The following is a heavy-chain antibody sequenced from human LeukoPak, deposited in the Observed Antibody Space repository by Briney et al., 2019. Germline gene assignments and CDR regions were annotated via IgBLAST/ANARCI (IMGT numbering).Heavy chain of an antibody. CDR1: GGSFSGYY. CDR3: ARARYYGSGSYHYKRPFDY. Sequence: PSETLSLTCAVYGGSFSGYYWSWTRQPPGKGLEWIGEINHSGSTNYNPSLKSRVTISVDTSKNQFSLKLSSVTAADTAVYYCARARYYGSGSYHYKRPFDYWGQGTLVTVSS. D-gene: IGHD3-10*01. J-gene: IGHJ4*02. V-gene: IGHV4-34*01. CDR2: INHSGST.